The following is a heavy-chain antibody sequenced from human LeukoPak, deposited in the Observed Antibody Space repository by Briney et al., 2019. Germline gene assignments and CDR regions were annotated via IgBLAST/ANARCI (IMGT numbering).Heavy chain of an antibody. CDR2: INPNSGDT. Sequence: ASVTVSCKASGYTFTGYYMHWVRQAPGQGLEWMGWINPNSGDTDYAQKFQGRVTMTRDTSISTAYMELSSLRSDDTAVYYCARGIYNDYSYPYFDCWGQGALVTVSS. J-gene: IGHJ4*02. CDR3: ARGIYNDYSYPYFDC. CDR1: GYTFTGYY. V-gene: IGHV1-2*02. D-gene: IGHD4-11*01.